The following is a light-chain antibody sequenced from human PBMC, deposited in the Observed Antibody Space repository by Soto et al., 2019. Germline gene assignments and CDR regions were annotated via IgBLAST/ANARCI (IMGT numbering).Light chain of an antibody. CDR2: DIS. V-gene: IGKV3-11*01. CDR3: QQRDNWPWLT. CDR1: QRVKNY. Sequence: EIVLTQSPATLSLSPGERATLSCRASQRVKNYLAWYQQKPGQAPRLLIYDISNRATGIPPRFSGSGSGADFTLNISGLGPEDFAVYYCQQRDNWPWLTFGGGTSVEIK. J-gene: IGKJ4*01.